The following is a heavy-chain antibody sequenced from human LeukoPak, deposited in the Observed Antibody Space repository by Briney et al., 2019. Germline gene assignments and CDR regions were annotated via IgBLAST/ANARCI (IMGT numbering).Heavy chain of an antibody. CDR3: AKDLLGYCSSTSCPWGAFDI. V-gene: IGHV1-69*13. D-gene: IGHD2-2*01. Sequence: SVKVSCKASGGTFSSYAISWVRQAPGQGLEWMGGIIPIFGTANYAQKFQGRVTITADESTSTAYMELSSLRSEDTAVYYCAKDLLGYCSSTSCPWGAFDIWGQGTMVTVSS. J-gene: IGHJ3*02. CDR1: GGTFSSYA. CDR2: IIPIFGTA.